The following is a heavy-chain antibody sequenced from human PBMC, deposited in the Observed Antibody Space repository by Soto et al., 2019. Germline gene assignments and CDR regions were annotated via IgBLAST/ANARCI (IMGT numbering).Heavy chain of an antibody. Sequence: QITLKESGPTLVKPTQTLTLTCTFSGFSLSTDGVGVGWIRQPPGKAPEWLALIYWNDDKRFSPSLKTRLTITKDTSKNQLVLTLTNMDPVDTATYYCAQLSGYDAGGWFDPWGQGTLVTVSS. CDR1: GFSLSTDGVG. CDR3: AQLSGYDAGGWFDP. CDR2: IYWNDDK. V-gene: IGHV2-5*01. D-gene: IGHD5-12*01. J-gene: IGHJ5*02.